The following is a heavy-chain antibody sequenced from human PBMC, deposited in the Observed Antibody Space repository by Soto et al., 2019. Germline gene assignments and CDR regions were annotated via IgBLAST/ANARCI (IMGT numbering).Heavy chain of an antibody. V-gene: IGHV1-2*04. CDR1: GYTFTGYY. Sequence: ASVKVSCKASGYTFTGYYMHWVRQAPGQGLEWMGWINPNSGGTNYAQKFQGWVTMTRDTSISTAYMELSRLRSDDTAVYYCARGRNQTTTRRSGIFDYWGQGTLVTVSS. J-gene: IGHJ4*02. D-gene: IGHD1-1*01. CDR3: ARGRNQTTTRRSGIFDY. CDR2: INPNSGGT.